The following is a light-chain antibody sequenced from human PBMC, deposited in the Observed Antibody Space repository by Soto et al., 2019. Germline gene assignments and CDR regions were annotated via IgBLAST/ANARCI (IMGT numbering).Light chain of an antibody. Sequence: ELVLTQSPAILSLSPGERATLSRRASQSVSSYLAWYQQKPGQAPRLLIYDASNRATGIPARFSGSGSGTDFTLTISSLEPEDFAVYYCQQRSNWPSITFGQGTRLEIK. V-gene: IGKV3-11*01. CDR1: QSVSSY. CDR2: DAS. CDR3: QQRSNWPSIT. J-gene: IGKJ5*01.